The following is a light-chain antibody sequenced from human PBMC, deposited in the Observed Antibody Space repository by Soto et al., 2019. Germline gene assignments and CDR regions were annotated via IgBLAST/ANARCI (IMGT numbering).Light chain of an antibody. J-gene: IGKJ4*01. CDR3: QQYNKWPLT. CDR2: GAS. Sequence: EIVMTQSPPTLSVSQGERATLSCRASESVSSNLAWYQQKPGQAPRLLIYGASTRATGIPARFSGSGSGTEFTLTISSLQSEDFAVYYCQQYNKWPLTFGGGTKVEIK. V-gene: IGKV3-15*01. CDR1: ESVSSN.